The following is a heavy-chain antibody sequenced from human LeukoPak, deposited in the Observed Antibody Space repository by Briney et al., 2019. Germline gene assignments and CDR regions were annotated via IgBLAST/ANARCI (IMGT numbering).Heavy chain of an antibody. CDR3: ARKGSTYYYTFDY. CDR2: ISSSSSTI. D-gene: IGHD3-22*01. Sequence: GGSLRLSCAASGFTFSSYSMNWVRQAPGKGLEWVSYISSSSSTIYYADSVKGRFTISRDNAENSLYLQMNSLRAEDTAVYYCARKGSTYYYTFDYWGQGTLVTVSS. CDR1: GFTFSSYS. J-gene: IGHJ4*02. V-gene: IGHV3-48*01.